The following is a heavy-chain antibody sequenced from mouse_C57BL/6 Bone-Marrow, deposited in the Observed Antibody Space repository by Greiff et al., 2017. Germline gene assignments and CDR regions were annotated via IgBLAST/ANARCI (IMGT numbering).Heavy chain of an antibody. J-gene: IGHJ2*01. CDR3: ARHRTTVVATDY. CDR1: GFTFSSYG. D-gene: IGHD1-1*01. CDR2: ISSGGSYT. V-gene: IGHV5-6*01. Sequence: EVKLQESGGDLVKPGGSLKLSCAASGFTFSSYGMSWVRQTPDKRLEWVATISSGGSYTYYPDSVKGRFTISRDNAKNTLYLQMSSLKSEDTAMYYWARHRTTVVATDYWGQGTTLTVSS.